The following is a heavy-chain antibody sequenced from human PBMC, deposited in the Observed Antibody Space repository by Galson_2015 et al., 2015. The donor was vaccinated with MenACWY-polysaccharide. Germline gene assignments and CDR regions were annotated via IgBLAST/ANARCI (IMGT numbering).Heavy chain of an antibody. CDR3: ARAEYTTSSGPHDF. Sequence: SLRLSCAASGFAFSTYNMDWDRQAPGKGLEWISYISSTSVIYYADSVKGRFTISRDNAKNSLYLQMNALRDDDTAIYYCARAEYTTSSGPHDFWGQGTLVTDSS. CDR1: GFAFSTYN. D-gene: IGHD2-2*02. J-gene: IGHJ4*02. V-gene: IGHV3-48*02. CDR2: ISSTSVI.